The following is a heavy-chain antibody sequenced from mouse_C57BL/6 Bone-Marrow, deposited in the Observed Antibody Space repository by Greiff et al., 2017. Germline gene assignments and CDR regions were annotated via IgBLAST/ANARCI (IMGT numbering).Heavy chain of an antibody. D-gene: IGHD1-1*01. J-gene: IGHJ2*01. Sequence: VQLQQSGAELVKPGASVKISCKASGYAFSSYWMNWVKQRPGKGLEWIGQIYPGDGDTNYNGKFKGKATLTADKSSSTAYMQLSSLTSEDSAVYFCARVTTVVVPFDYWGQGTTLTVSS. CDR3: ARVTTVVVPFDY. CDR1: GYAFSSYW. V-gene: IGHV1-80*01. CDR2: IYPGDGDT.